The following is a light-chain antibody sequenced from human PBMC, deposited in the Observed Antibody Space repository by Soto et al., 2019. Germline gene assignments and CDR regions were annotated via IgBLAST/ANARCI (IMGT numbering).Light chain of an antibody. Sequence: QSVLTQPVSVSGSPGQSITISCTGTSSDVGGYNYVSWYQQHPVKAPKLMIYDVTNRPSGVSDRFSGSKSGNTDSLTNSGLQAEDEADYYCSSYTSSSTPYVFGTGTKVTVL. J-gene: IGLJ1*01. CDR3: SSYTSSSTPYV. CDR1: SSDVGGYNY. V-gene: IGLV2-14*01. CDR2: DVT.